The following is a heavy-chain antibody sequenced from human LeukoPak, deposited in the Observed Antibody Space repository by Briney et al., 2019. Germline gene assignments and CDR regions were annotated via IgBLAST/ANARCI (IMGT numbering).Heavy chain of an antibody. J-gene: IGHJ4*02. Sequence: GGSLRHSCASSGFTVSSKYMTWVRQAPGQGPEWVANIKQDGSEKFYVASVKGRFTISRDNAKNSLYLQMNSLRAEDTALYYCATSYDMGWLIGYWGQGTLVTVSS. CDR2: IKQDGSEK. CDR3: ATSYDMGWLIGY. D-gene: IGHD3/OR15-3a*01. V-gene: IGHV3-7*03. CDR1: GFTVSSKY.